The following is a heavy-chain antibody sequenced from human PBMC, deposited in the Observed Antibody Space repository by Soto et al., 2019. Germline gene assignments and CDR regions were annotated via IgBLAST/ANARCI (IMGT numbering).Heavy chain of an antibody. Sequence: EVQLLESAGCLVQPGGSLILSCAASGFTFSSYAMSCVRQAPGKGLEWVSAISGIGGSKYYADSVKGRFTISRDNSKNTLYLQMNRLTAEDTAVYYCSKDRPGSLDAFDIWGQGTMVTVSS. CDR2: ISGIGGSK. J-gene: IGHJ3*02. CDR3: SKDRPGSLDAFDI. D-gene: IGHD1-26*01. V-gene: IGHV3-23*01. CDR1: GFTFSSYA.